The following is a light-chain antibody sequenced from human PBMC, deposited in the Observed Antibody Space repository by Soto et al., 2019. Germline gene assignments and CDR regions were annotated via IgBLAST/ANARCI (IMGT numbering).Light chain of an antibody. CDR2: GAS. V-gene: IGKV1-9*01. CDR1: QGISSY. Sequence: IQLTQSPTSLSASVGDRVTITCRASQGISSYLAWYQQKPGKAPKLLIYGASTLQSGVPSRFSGSGSGTDFTLTISSLQPEDSATYFCLQHNTYPRTFGQGTKVDIK. CDR3: LQHNTYPRT. J-gene: IGKJ1*01.